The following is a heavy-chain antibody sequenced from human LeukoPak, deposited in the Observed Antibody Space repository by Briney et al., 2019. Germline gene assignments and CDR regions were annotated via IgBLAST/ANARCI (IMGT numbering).Heavy chain of an antibody. CDR2: IKKTGSET. CDR1: GFTFSHFW. J-gene: IGHJ4*02. V-gene: IGHV3-7*01. D-gene: IGHD5-12*01. Sequence: GGSLRLSCAASGFTFSHFWMSWVRQAPGKGLEWVAYIKKTGSETYYVDSVKGRFTITRDNTRNSLFLQMYSLRAEDTAVYYCASDLDLVIDYWGQGTLVTVSS. CDR3: ASDLDLVIDY.